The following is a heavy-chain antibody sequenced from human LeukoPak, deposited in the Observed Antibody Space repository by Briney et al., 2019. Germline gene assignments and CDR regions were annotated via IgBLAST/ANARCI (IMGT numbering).Heavy chain of an antibody. CDR3: AFFQAEDGIRYFDWLSHFDY. D-gene: IGHD3-9*01. CDR2: INHSGST. CDR1: GGSFSGYY. Sequence: PSETLSLTCAVYGGSFSGYYWSWIRQPPGKWLKWIGEINHSGSTNYNPSLKSRVTISVDTSKNQFSLKLSSVTAADTAVYYCAFFQAEDGIRYFDWLSHFDYWGQGTLVTVSS. J-gene: IGHJ4*02. V-gene: IGHV4-34*01.